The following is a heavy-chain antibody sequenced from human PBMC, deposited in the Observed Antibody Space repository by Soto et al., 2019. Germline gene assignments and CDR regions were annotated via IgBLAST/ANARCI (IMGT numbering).Heavy chain of an antibody. J-gene: IGHJ6*02. Sequence: ASLKVSCKASGCTFSNYAFSWVRQAPGQGLEWMGGIIPMIGTANYAEMFQGRVTITADESTSTVYMELSRLRSEDTALYYCARVRSGTYFGVYYNGMDVWGQGTAVTVSS. D-gene: IGHD1-26*01. CDR1: GCTFSNYA. CDR2: IIPMIGTA. CDR3: ARVRSGTYFGVYYNGMDV. V-gene: IGHV1-69*13.